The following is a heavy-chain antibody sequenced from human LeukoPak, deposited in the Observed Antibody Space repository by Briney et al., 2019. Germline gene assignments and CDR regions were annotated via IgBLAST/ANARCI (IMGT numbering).Heavy chain of an antibody. J-gene: IGHJ4*02. D-gene: IGHD4-17*01. Sequence: PSETLSLTCAVSGYSISSGYYWGWIRQPPGKGLEWIGSIYHSGSTYYNPSLKSRVTISVHTSKNQFSLKLSSVTAADTAVYYCARGPDGDSDYWGQGTLVTVSS. CDR2: IYHSGST. CDR3: ARGPDGDSDY. V-gene: IGHV4-38-2*01. CDR1: GYSISSGYY.